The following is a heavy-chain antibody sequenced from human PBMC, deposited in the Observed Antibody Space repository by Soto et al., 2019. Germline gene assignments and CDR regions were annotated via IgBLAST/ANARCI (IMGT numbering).Heavy chain of an antibody. V-gene: IGHV3-11*01. CDR3: ARRGSAYNWFDP. Sequence: QVQLVESGGGLVKPGGSLRLSCVGSGFTFSDDYIMWIRQAPGKGLEWVSYISGTGSTTYYTDSVKGRFTISRDNAKNTLYLQMSNLGAEDTAFYYCARRGSAYNWFDPWGQGTLVTVSS. D-gene: IGHD2-15*01. J-gene: IGHJ5*02. CDR2: ISGTGSTT. CDR1: GFTFSDDY.